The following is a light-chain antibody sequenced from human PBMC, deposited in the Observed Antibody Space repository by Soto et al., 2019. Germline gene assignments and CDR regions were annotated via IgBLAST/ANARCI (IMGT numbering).Light chain of an antibody. V-gene: IGLV2-8*01. CDR1: SSDVGGSNY. Sequence: QSALTQPPSASGSPGQSVTISCTGTSSDVGGSNYVSWYQQHPGKAPKLMIYEVTKRPSGVPDRFSGSKSGNTASLTVSGLQAEDEADYYCSSSAGSNNVLFGGGTKVTVL. CDR2: EVT. CDR3: SSSAGSNNVL. J-gene: IGLJ2*01.